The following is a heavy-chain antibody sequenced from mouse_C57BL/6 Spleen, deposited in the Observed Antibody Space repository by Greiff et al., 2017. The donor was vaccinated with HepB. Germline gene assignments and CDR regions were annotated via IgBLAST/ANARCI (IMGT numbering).Heavy chain of an antibody. CDR2: INPSSGYT. Sequence: QVQLQQSGAELAKPGASVKLSCKASGYTFTSYWMHWVKQRPGQGLEWIGYINPSSGYTKYNQKFKDKATLTADKSSSTAYMQLSSLTYEDSAVYYCARGGYYYYGSRELYWYFDVWGTGTTVTVSS. J-gene: IGHJ1*03. CDR3: ARGGYYYYGSRELYWYFDV. CDR1: GYTFTSYW. D-gene: IGHD1-1*01. V-gene: IGHV1-7*01.